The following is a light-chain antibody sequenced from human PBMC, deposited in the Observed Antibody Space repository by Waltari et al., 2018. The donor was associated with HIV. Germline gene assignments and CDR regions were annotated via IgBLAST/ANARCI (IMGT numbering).Light chain of an antibody. CDR1: QINNNW. J-gene: IGKJ2*01. V-gene: IGKV1-5*03. Sequence: DVQMTQSPSTLSASVGARVAITCRASQINNNWLAWYQQRPGRPPKLLIYKTSNLESGVPVRFIGSGSGAEFTLTIDGLQPDDFATYFCQQYNSHSYTFGQGTRLDI. CDR3: QQYNSHSYT. CDR2: KTS.